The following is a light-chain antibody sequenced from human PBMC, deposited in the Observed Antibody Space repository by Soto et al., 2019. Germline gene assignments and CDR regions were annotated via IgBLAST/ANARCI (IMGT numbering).Light chain of an antibody. V-gene: IGLV2-14*01. J-gene: IGLJ1*01. CDR3: SSYTSSSTRKYV. CDR2: DVS. Sequence: QSVLTQPASVSGSPGQSITISCTGTSSDVGGYNYVSWYQQHPGKAPKLMIYDVSNRPSGVSNRFSGSKSVNTASLSISGLQAEDEADYYCSSYTSSSTRKYVFGTGTKVTVL. CDR1: SSDVGGYNY.